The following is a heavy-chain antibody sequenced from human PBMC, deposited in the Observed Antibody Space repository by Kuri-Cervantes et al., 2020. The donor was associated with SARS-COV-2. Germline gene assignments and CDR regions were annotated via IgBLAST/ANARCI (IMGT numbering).Heavy chain of an antibody. D-gene: IGHD2-8*01. Sequence: SETLSLTCTVSGDSISSSAFYWGWIRQPPGKGLEWIAKIYYTGSTYYNLSLKSRVTISVDTSKSQFSLKLTSVTATDTAMYYCVRLPPPFKGVVPAHWGQGTLVTVSS. CDR3: VRLPPPFKGVVPAH. V-gene: IGHV4-39*01. CDR2: IYYTGST. CDR1: GDSISSSAFY. J-gene: IGHJ4*02.